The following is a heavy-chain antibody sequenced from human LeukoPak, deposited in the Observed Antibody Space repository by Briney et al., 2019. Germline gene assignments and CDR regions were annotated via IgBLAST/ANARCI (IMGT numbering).Heavy chain of an antibody. Sequence: ASVKVSCKAFGYTFTSNYMHWVRQAPGQGPEWMGVISPSGGSTTYAQKFQGRVTLTRDMFTSTDYLELSSLRSEDTAVYYCARGGVWSLAAAGFDYYYYMDVWGKGTTVTVSS. D-gene: IGHD6-13*01. CDR2: ISPSGGST. J-gene: IGHJ6*03. CDR1: GYTFTSNY. V-gene: IGHV1-46*01. CDR3: ARGGVWSLAAAGFDYYYYMDV.